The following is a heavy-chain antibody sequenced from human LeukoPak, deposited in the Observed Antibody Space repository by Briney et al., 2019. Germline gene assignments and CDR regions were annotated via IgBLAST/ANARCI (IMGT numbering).Heavy chain of an antibody. Sequence: SETLSLTCAVYGGSFSGYYWSWIRQPPGKGLEWIGEINHSGSTNYNPSLKSRVTISVDTSKNQFSLKLSSVTAADTAVYYCARLGRYYDSSGYYLGRWFDPWGQGTLVTVSS. CDR3: ARLGRYYDSSGYYLGRWFDP. J-gene: IGHJ5*02. CDR2: INHSGST. V-gene: IGHV4-34*01. D-gene: IGHD3-22*01. CDR1: GGSFSGYY.